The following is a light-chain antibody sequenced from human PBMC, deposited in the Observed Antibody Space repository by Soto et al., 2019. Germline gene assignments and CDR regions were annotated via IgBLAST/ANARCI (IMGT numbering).Light chain of an antibody. CDR3: SSYAGSNNFV. CDR1: SGDVGGYYF. J-gene: IGLJ1*01. Sequence: QSALTQPASVSGSPGQSITISCTGTSGDVGGYYFVSWYQQHPGKAPKLMIYEVTKRPSGVPDRFSGSKSGNTASLTVSGLQAEDEADYYCSSYAGSNNFVFGSGTKLTVL. V-gene: IGLV2-8*01. CDR2: EVT.